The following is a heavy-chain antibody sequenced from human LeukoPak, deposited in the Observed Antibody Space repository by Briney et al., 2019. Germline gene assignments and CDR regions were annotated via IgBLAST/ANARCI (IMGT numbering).Heavy chain of an antibody. D-gene: IGHD3-10*01. CDR3: AKVHLGELFVGIFDY. V-gene: IGHV3-23*01. CDR2: ISGSGGST. J-gene: IGHJ4*02. CDR1: GFTFSNYA. Sequence: GGSLRLSCAASGFTFSNYAMSGVRQAPGKGLEWVSGISGSGGSTYYADSVKGRFTISRDNSKNTLYLQINSLRAEDTAVYYCAKVHLGELFVGIFDYWGQGTLVTVSS.